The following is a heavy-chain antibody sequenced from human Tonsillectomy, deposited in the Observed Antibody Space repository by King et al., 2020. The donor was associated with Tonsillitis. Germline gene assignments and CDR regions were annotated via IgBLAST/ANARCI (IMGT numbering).Heavy chain of an antibody. D-gene: IGHD2-21*01. CDR3: ARLEGDTYSGVDY. J-gene: IGHJ4*02. CDR2: IYPSDSDT. V-gene: IGHV5-51*01. CDR1: GYSFSTYW. Sequence: VQLVESGAEVKKPGESLKISCKGSGYSFSTYWIGWVRQIPGKGLEWMGIIYPSDSDTRYSPSFQGQVTISADKSISTAYLQWSSLKASDTAMYYCARLEGDTYSGVDYWGQGTLVTVSS.